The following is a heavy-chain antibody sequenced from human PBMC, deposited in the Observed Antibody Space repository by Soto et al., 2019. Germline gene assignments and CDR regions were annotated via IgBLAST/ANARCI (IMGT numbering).Heavy chain of an antibody. CDR3: ARHGDCSSTSCYRGTDWFDP. J-gene: IGHJ5*02. CDR2: IYYSGST. Sequence: SETLSLTCTVSGGSISSYYWSWIRQPPGKGLEWIGYIYYSGSTNYNPSLKSRVTISVDTSKNQFSLKLSSVTAADAAVYYCARHGDCSSTSCYRGTDWFDPWGQGTLVTVS. CDR1: GGSISSYY. V-gene: IGHV4-59*01. D-gene: IGHD2-2*01.